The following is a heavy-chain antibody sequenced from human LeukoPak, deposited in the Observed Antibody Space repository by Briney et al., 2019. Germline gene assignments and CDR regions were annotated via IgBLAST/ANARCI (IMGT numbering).Heavy chain of an antibody. CDR2: ISSSGSTI. J-gene: IGHJ3*02. CDR3: SRDPKWELRI. D-gene: IGHD1-26*01. Sequence: GGSLRLSCAASGFTFSDYYMSWIRQAPGKGLEWISYISSSGSTIYYADSVKGRFTISRDNAKNSLYLQMNSLIAEDTAVYYCSRDPKWELRIWGQGTMVTVSS. V-gene: IGHV3-11*04. CDR1: GFTFSDYY.